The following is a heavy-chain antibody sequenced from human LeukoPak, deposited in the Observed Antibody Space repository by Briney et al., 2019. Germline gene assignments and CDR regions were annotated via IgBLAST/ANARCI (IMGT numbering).Heavy chain of an antibody. V-gene: IGHV1-2*02. CDR3: ARGRHYCSSTSCYNSSPDY. D-gene: IGHD2-2*02. CDR1: GYTFTGYY. Sequence: ASVKVSCKASGYTFTGYYMHWVRQAPGQGLEWMGWINPNSGSTNYAQKFQGRVTMTRDTSISTAYMELSRLRSDDTAVYYCARGRHYCSSTSCYNSSPDYWGQGTLVTVSS. J-gene: IGHJ4*02. CDR2: INPNSGST.